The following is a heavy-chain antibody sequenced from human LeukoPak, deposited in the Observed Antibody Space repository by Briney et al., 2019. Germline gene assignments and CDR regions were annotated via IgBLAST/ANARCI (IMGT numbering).Heavy chain of an antibody. CDR2: ITSSGTYI. CDR1: GFTFSNYN. CDR3: ASSRYDSSGYYGIIGY. Sequence: GGSLRLSCAASGFTFSNYNMNWVRQAPGKAMEWVSSITSSGTYIFYADSVKGRFTISRDNAKNSLYLQMNSLRAEDTAVYYCASSRYDSSGYYGIIGYWGQGTLVTVSS. D-gene: IGHD3-22*01. V-gene: IGHV3-21*01. J-gene: IGHJ4*02.